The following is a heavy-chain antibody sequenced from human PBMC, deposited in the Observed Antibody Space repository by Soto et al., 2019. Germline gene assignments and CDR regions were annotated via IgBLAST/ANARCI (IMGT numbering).Heavy chain of an antibody. CDR3: ARRRGDGYNFFPHGVWFDP. CDR2: IYPGDSDT. V-gene: IGHV5-51*01. J-gene: IGHJ5*02. CDR1: GYSFTSYW. D-gene: IGHD5-12*01. Sequence: GESLKISCKGSGYSFTSYWIGWVRQMPGKGLEWMGIIYPGDSDTRYSPSFQGQVTISADKSISTAYLQWSSLKASDTAMYYCARRRGDGYNFFPHGVWFDPWGQGTLVTVSS.